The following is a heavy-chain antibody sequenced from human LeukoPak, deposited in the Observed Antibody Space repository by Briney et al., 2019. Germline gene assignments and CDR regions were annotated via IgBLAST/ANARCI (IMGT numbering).Heavy chain of an antibody. V-gene: IGHV1-2*02. J-gene: IGHJ4*02. CDR2: INPNSGDT. CDR3: ATLMAHLDY. Sequence: GASVKVSCKAFGHTFTDYHMHWVRQAPGQGLEWMGWINPNSGDTNYAQKFQGRVTMTRDTTISTAYMEPSRLRSDDTAVFYCATLMAHLDYWGQGTLVTVSS. D-gene: IGHD2-8*01. CDR1: GHTFTDYH.